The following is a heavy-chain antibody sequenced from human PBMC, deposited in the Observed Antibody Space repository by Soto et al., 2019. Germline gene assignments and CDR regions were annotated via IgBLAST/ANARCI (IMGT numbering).Heavy chain of an antibody. CDR3: ARESRRAAAGTIFIDY. J-gene: IGHJ4*02. D-gene: IGHD6-13*01. V-gene: IGHV4-39*07. CDR2: IYYSGST. CDR1: GGSISSSSYY. Sequence: SETLSLTCTVSGGSISSSSYYWGWIRQPPGKGLEWIGSIYYSGSTYYNPSLKSRVTISVDTSKNQFSLKLSSVTAADTAVYYCARESRRAAAGTIFIDYWGQGTLVTVSS.